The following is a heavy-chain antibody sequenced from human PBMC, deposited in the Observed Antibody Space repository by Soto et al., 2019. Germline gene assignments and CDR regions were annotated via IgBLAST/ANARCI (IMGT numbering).Heavy chain of an antibody. D-gene: IGHD6-19*01. Sequence: QVQLVQSGAEVKKPGASVRVSCKASGYTFTNYGISWMRQAPGQGLEWMGGISTYNGNTNYAPKFQGRVTMTRDTSTSTAYMDLRSLRSDDTAVYFCARVHSITVAGLGYWGQGTLVTVSS. CDR3: ARVHSITVAGLGY. J-gene: IGHJ4*02. CDR1: GYTFTNYG. CDR2: ISTYNGNT. V-gene: IGHV1-18*04.